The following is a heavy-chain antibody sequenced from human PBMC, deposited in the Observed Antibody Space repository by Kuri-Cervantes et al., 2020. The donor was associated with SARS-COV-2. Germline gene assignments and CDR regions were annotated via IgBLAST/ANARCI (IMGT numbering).Heavy chain of an antibody. Sequence: GESLKISCAASGFTFSSYWMHWVRQAPGMGLVWVSRINNDGSSTSYADFVKGRVTISRDNAKNTAYLQSHSLRADDTAAYYCARHDPLKSWGQGTLVTVSS. V-gene: IGHV3-74*01. CDR3: ARHDPLKS. J-gene: IGHJ5*02. CDR1: GFTFSSYW. CDR2: INNDGSST. D-gene: IGHD3-3*01.